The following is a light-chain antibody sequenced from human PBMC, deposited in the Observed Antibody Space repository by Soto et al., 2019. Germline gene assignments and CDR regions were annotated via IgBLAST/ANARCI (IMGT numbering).Light chain of an antibody. CDR2: DVN. Sequence: QSALTQPASVSGSPGQSITISCTGSSSDVGTYKYVSWYQHHPGKAPKLMIFDVNNRPSGVSNRFSGSKSGNTASLTISGLQAEDEAAYYCSSYTSSSTVVFGGGTKVTVL. V-gene: IGLV2-14*03. J-gene: IGLJ2*01. CDR3: SSYTSSSTVV. CDR1: SSDVGTYKY.